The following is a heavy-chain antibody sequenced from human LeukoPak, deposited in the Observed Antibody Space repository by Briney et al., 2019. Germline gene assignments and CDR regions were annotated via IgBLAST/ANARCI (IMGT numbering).Heavy chain of an antibody. Sequence: GGSLRLSCAASGFTFTSYSMNWVRLAPGKGLEWVSCISSRSNYIYYADSVKGRFTISRDNDKNSLYLQMNSLRAEDTAVYYCVRDRGRYDSSGYYYEGYFDYWGQGTLVTVSS. J-gene: IGHJ4*02. D-gene: IGHD3-22*01. CDR3: VRDRGRYDSSGYYYEGYFDY. CDR1: GFTFTSYS. CDR2: ISSRSNYI. V-gene: IGHV3-21*01.